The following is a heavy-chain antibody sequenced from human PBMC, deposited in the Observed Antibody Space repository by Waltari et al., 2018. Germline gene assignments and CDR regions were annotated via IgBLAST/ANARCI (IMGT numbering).Heavy chain of an antibody. CDR2: IWDDGIGK. CDR1: GLTFSNYG. CDR3: ATTSGTNWHLNY. D-gene: IGHD1-1*01. J-gene: IGHJ4*02. V-gene: IGHV3-33*03. Sequence: QVQVVESGGGVVQPGGSLRLSCGVSGLTFSNYGMHWVRQAPGQGLEWVAIIWDDGIGKHYADSVKGRFSISRDNSKNSLYLQMNSLRAEDTAVYYCATTSGTNWHLNYWGQGTLVTVSS.